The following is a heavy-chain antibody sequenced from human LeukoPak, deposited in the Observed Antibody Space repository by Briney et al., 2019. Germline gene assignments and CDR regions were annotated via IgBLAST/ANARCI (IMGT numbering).Heavy chain of an antibody. CDR3: ARFHYCTNGVCYYYGMDV. J-gene: IGHJ6*02. D-gene: IGHD2-8*01. Sequence: PGGSLRLSCAASGFTFSDYYMSWIRQAPGKGLEWVSYISSSGSTKYYADSVKGRFTISRDNAKNSLYLQMNSLRAEGTAVYYCARFHYCTNGVCYYYGMDVWGQGTTVTVSS. V-gene: IGHV3-11*01. CDR2: ISSSGSTK. CDR1: GFTFSDYY.